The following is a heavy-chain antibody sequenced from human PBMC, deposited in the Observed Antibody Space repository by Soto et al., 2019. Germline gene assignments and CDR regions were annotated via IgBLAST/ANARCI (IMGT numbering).Heavy chain of an antibody. D-gene: IGHD6-19*01. J-gene: IGHJ4*02. CDR1: GYTFTTYY. CDR2: ISPDGGRT. Sequence: ASVKVSCKASGYTFTTYYMHWVRQAPGQGLEWMGIISPDGGRTSYAQKFQGRVTMTRDTSTSTVYMELSSLRSEDTAVYYCASSSFIAVAGRTFDYWGQGTLVTVSS. V-gene: IGHV1-46*01. CDR3: ASSSFIAVAGRTFDY.